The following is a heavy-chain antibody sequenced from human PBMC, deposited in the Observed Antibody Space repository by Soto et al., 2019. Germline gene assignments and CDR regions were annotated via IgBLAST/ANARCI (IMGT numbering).Heavy chain of an antibody. Sequence: QITLKESGPTLVKPTQTLTLTCTFSGFSLSTSGVGVGWIRQPPGKALEWHALIYWDDDNRYSPSLRSRLSTTRDTSKNHVVLTMTNMDPVDTAIYYFAHDSSGYLGFAYWGQGALVAVSS. J-gene: IGHJ4*02. CDR3: AHDSSGYLGFAY. CDR2: IYWDDDN. V-gene: IGHV2-5*02. CDR1: GFSLSTSGVG. D-gene: IGHD3-22*01.